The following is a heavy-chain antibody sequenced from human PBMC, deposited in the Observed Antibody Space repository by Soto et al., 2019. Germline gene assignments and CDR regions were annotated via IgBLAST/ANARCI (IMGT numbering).Heavy chain of an antibody. J-gene: IGHJ4*02. Sequence: EVQLVETGGGLIQPGGSLRLSCAASGFTVSSNYMSWVRQAPGKGLEWVSVIYSGGSTYYADSVKGRFTISRDNSKNTLYLQMNGLRAEDTAVYYWASRGGWWLPFDYWCQGTLVAVSS. D-gene: IGHD5-12*01. CDR2: IYSGGST. CDR3: ASRGGWWLPFDY. V-gene: IGHV3-53*02. CDR1: GFTVSSNY.